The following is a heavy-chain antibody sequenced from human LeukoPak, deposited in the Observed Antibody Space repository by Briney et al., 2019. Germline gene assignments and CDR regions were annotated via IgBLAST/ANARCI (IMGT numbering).Heavy chain of an antibody. CDR3: ARYDFWSGYYPASSDAFDI. J-gene: IGHJ3*02. D-gene: IGHD3-3*01. CDR1: GGSISSSSYY. CDR2: IYYSGST. Sequence: SETLSLTCTVSGGSISSSSYYWGWIRQPPGKGLEWIGSIYYSGSTYYNPSLKSRVTISVDTSKNQFSLKLSSVTAADTAVYYCARYDFWSGYYPASSDAFDIWGQGTMVTVSS. V-gene: IGHV4-39*07.